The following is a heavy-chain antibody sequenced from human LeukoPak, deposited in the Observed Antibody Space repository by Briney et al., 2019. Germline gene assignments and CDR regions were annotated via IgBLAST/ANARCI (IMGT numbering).Heavy chain of an antibody. CDR3: ARLGLYGYYFDY. Sequence: SETLSLTCTVSGGSISSYYWSWIRQPPGKGLEWIGYIYYSGSTNYNPSLKSRVTISVDTSKNQFSLKLSSVTAADTAVYYCARLGLYGYYFDYWGQGTLVTVSS. CDR2: IYYSGST. V-gene: IGHV4-59*08. CDR1: GGSISSYY. J-gene: IGHJ4*02. D-gene: IGHD3-16*01.